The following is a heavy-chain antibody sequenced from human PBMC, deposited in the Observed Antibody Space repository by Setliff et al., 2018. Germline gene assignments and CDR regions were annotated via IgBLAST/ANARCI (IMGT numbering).Heavy chain of an antibody. Sequence: SETLSLTCAVYGGSFSGYYWSWIRQPPGKGLEWIGVINHSGSTNNNPSLKSRVTISVDTSKNQFSLKLSSVTAADTAVYYCAMTYNFWSGYFDYWGQGTLVTVSS. CDR2: INHSGST. CDR3: AMTYNFWSGYFDY. V-gene: IGHV4-34*01. D-gene: IGHD3-3*01. J-gene: IGHJ4*02. CDR1: GGSFSGYY.